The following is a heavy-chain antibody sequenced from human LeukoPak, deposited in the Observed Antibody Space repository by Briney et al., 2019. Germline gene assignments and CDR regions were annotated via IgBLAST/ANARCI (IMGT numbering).Heavy chain of an antibody. CDR3: ARVYCSGGSCWDY. CDR1: GFTFSDYY. Sequence: GGSLRLSCAASGFTFSDYYMNWIRQAPGKGLEWVSYISSSGSTIYYADSVKGRFTISRDNAKNSLYLQMKSLRAEDTAVYYCARVYCSGGSCWDYWGQGTLVTVSS. J-gene: IGHJ4*02. D-gene: IGHD2-15*01. CDR2: ISSSGSTI. V-gene: IGHV3-11*04.